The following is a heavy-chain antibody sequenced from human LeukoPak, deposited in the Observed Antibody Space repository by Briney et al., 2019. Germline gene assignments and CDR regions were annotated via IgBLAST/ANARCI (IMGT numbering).Heavy chain of an antibody. J-gene: IGHJ6*03. CDR2: IIPIFGTA. CDR1: GGTFSSYA. D-gene: IGHD6-6*01. Sequence: SVKISCKASGGTFSSYAISWVRQAPGQGLEWMGGIIPIFGTANYAQKIQGRVTITTDESTSTAYMELSSLRSEDTAVYYCARGRGYSSSYSVYYYYMDVWGKGTTVTVSS. CDR3: ARGRGYSSSYSVYYYYMDV. V-gene: IGHV1-69*05.